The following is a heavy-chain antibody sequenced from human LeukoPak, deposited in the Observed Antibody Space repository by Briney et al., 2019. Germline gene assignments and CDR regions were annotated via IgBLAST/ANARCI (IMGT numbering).Heavy chain of an antibody. Sequence: SETLSLTCAVYGGSFSGYYWSWIRQPPGKGLEWIGEINHSGSTNYNPSLKSRATISVDTSKNQFSLKLSSVTAADTAVYYCARRVTMVRGPATSRWFDPWGQGTLVTVSS. CDR2: INHSGST. D-gene: IGHD3-10*01. CDR1: GGSFSGYY. CDR3: ARRVTMVRGPATSRWFDP. V-gene: IGHV4-34*01. J-gene: IGHJ5*02.